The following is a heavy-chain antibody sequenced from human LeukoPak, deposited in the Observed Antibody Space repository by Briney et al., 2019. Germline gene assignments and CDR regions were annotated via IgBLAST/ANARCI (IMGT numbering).Heavy chain of an antibody. CDR3: ARGSRGYSYGFLDY. D-gene: IGHD5-18*01. J-gene: IGHJ4*02. CDR1: GFTFSSYS. CDR2: ISSTISYI. Sequence: PGGSLRLSCTASGFTFSSYSMNWVRQAPGKGLEWVSSISSTISYIYYSDSVKGRFTISRDNAKNSLYLQMSSLRAEDTAVYYCARGSRGYSYGFLDYWGQGTLVTVSS. V-gene: IGHV3-21*01.